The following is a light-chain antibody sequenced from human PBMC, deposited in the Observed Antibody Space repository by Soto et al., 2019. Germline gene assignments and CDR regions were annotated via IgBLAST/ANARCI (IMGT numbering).Light chain of an antibody. CDR2: DTF. Sequence: EIVLTQFPATLSLSPGEEATLSCRASQSFGTSLAWYQQRPAQAPSLLIYDTFKVAAGVPARFSGSGSGADFTLTISGLEPEDFAVYYCQQGGSFGGGTKVEIK. CDR3: QQGGS. V-gene: IGKV3-11*01. J-gene: IGKJ4*01. CDR1: QSFGTS.